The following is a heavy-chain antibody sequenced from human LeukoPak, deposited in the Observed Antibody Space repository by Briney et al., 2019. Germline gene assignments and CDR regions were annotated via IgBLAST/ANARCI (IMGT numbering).Heavy chain of an antibody. CDR2: ISAYNGNT. D-gene: IGHD6-6*01. J-gene: IGHJ4*02. CDR1: GYTFTSYG. V-gene: IGHV1-18*01. CDR3: ARSSLARPRTLYYFDY. Sequence: GASVKVSCKASGYTFTSYGISWVRQAPGQGLEWMGWISAYNGNTNYAQKLQGRVTMTTDTSTSTAYMELRSLRSDDTAVYYCARSSLARPRTLYYFDYWGQGTLVTVSS.